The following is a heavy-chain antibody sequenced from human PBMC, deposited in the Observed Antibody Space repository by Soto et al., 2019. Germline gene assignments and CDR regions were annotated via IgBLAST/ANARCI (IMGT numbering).Heavy chain of an antibody. CDR1: GYSFTSYW. CDR2: IYPGDSDT. D-gene: IGHD2-2*01. CDR3: ARQLEESSTSWRYYYYYGMDV. J-gene: IGHJ6*02. Sequence: PGESLKISCKGSGYSFTSYWIGWVRQMPGKGLELMGIIYPGDSDTRYSPSFQGQVTISADKSISTAYLQWSSLKASDTAMYYCARQLEESSTSWRYYYYYGMDVWGQGTTVTVSS. V-gene: IGHV5-51*01.